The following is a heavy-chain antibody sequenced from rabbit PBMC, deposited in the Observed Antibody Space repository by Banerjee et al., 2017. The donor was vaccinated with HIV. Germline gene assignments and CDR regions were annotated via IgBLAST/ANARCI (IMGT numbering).Heavy chain of an antibody. CDR3: ARVIVDYDYAINL. Sequence: QSLEESGGDLVKPGASLTLTCTASGFSFSSSYYMCWVRQAPGKGLEWIACIYAGSSGSTYYASWAKGRFTISKTSSTTVTLQMTSLTAADTATYFCARVIVDYDYAINLWGPGTLVTVS. D-gene: IGHD6-1*01. CDR1: GFSFSSSYY. J-gene: IGHJ4*01. CDR2: IYAGSSGST. V-gene: IGHV1S40*01.